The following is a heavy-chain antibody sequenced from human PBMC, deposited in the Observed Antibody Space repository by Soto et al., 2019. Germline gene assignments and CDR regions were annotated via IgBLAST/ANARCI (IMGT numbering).Heavy chain of an antibody. CDR3: AKWGSNSPYYFDY. CDR2: ISGSGGST. Sequence: EVQLLESGGGLVQPGGSLRLSCAASGFTFSSYAMSWVRQAPGKGLEWVSAISGSGGSTYYADSVKGRFTISRNNSKNTLYMQMNSLRAEDTAVYYCAKWGSNSPYYFDYWGQGTLVTVSS. D-gene: IGHD4-4*01. CDR1: GFTFSSYA. V-gene: IGHV3-23*01. J-gene: IGHJ4*02.